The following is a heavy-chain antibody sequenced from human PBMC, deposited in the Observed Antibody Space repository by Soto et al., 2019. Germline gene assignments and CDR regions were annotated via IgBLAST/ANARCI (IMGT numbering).Heavy chain of an antibody. J-gene: IGHJ6*02. CDR2: FDPEDGET. D-gene: IGHD3-22*01. V-gene: IGHV1-24*01. CDR1: GYTFTSYA. CDR3: ATEAQNYYDSSGSPRPYGMDV. Sequence: ASVKVSCKASGYTFTSYAMHWVRQAPGQRLEWMGGFDPEDGETIYAQKFQGRVTMTEDTSTDTAYMELSSLRSEDTAVYYCATEAQNYYDSSGSPRPYGMDVWGQGTTVTVSS.